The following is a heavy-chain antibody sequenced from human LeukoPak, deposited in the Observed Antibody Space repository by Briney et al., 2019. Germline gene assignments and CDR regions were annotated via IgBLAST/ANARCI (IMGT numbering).Heavy chain of an antibody. CDR3: ARGSLRDYYGSGSQTDY. Sequence: SETLSLTCTVSGGSISSGDYYWSWIRQPPGKGLEWIGYIYYSGSTYYNPSLKSRVTISVDTSKNQFSLKLSSVTAADTAVYYCARGSLRDYYGSGSQTDYWGQGILVTVSS. V-gene: IGHV4-30-4*01. CDR1: GGSISSGDYY. D-gene: IGHD3-10*01. CDR2: IYYSGST. J-gene: IGHJ4*02.